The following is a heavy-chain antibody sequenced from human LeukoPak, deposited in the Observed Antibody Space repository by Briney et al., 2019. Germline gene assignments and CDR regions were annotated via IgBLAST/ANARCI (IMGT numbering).Heavy chain of an antibody. CDR2: INPNSGGT. Sequence: ASVTVSCTASGYTFTGYYMHWVRQAPGQGLEWMGWINPNSGGTNYAQKFQGRVTMTRDTSISTAYMELSRLRSDDTAVYYCASSSRFWSGYYNWFDPWGQGTLVTVSS. D-gene: IGHD3-3*01. CDR3: ASSSRFWSGYYNWFDP. V-gene: IGHV1-2*02. J-gene: IGHJ5*02. CDR1: GYTFTGYY.